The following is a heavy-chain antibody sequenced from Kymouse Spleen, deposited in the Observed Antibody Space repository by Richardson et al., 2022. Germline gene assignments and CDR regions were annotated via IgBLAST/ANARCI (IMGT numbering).Heavy chain of an antibody. CDR1: GFTFSSYG. Sequence: QVQLVESGGGVVQPGRSLRLSCAASGFTFSSYGMHWVRQAPGKGLEWVAVIWYDGSNKYYADSVKGRFTISRDNSKNTLYLQMNSLRAEDTAVYYCARDEYSYGYYYYYGMDVWGQGTTVTVSS. CDR3: ARDEYSYGYYYYYGMDV. J-gene: IGHJ6*02. V-gene: IGHV3-33*01. D-gene: IGHD5-18,IGHD5-18*01. CDR2: IWYDGSNK.